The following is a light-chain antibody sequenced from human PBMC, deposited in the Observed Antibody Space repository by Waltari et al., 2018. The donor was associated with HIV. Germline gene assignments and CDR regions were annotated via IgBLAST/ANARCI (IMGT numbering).Light chain of an antibody. J-gene: IGKJ2*01. V-gene: IGKV3-15*01. CDR2: GAS. CDR3: QQYNYWPPYT. CDR1: QTVIGN. Sequence: EIVMTQSPATLSVSPGERATLSCRASQTVIGNLVWCQQKPGQAPRLLVYGASARAAGVPARFTGSGSGTEFTLTISTMQSEDVAVYYCQQYNYWPPYTFGQGTKLEIK.